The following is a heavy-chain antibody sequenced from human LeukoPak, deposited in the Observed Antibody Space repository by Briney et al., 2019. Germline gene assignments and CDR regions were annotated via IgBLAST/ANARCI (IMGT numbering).Heavy chain of an antibody. CDR2: IYWNDDK. V-gene: IGHV2-5*01. D-gene: IGHD5-18*01. CDR1: GFSLSTSGVG. Sequence: ESGPTLVKPTQTLTLTCTFSGFSLSTSGVGVGWIRQPPGKALEWLALIYWNDDKRYSPSLKSRLTITKDTSKNQVVPTMTNMDPVDTATYYCAHRQLRGYSYGKDYFDYWGQGTLVTVSS. J-gene: IGHJ4*02. CDR3: AHRQLRGYSYGKDYFDY.